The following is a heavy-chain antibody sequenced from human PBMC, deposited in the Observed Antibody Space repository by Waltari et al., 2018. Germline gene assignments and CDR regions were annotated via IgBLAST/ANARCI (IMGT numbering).Heavy chain of an antibody. CDR2: IKSRGDGETT. V-gene: IGHV3-15*07. CDR1: GLTFRNAW. J-gene: IGHJ4*02. CDR3: AAGTGKTDLDY. Sequence: EVHLVESGGGLVKPGGCLRLSCAASGLTFRNAWMNWVRQAPGKGREVVGRIKSRGDGETTDYAAFVKGRFTISRDDSQNTVSIQMNSLRTEDSAVYFCAAGTGKTDLDYWGQGSLVTVSS.